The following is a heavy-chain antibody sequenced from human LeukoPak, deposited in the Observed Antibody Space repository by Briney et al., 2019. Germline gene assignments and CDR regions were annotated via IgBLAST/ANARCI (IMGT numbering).Heavy chain of an antibody. CDR2: ISAFNGNT. Sequence: GASVKVSCKASGYTFTTYGVTWVRQAPGQGLEWMGWISAFNGNTNYAQKLQGRVTMTTDTSTSTAYMELSSLRSEDTAVYYCATGRNHNWDLDYWGQGTLVTVSS. V-gene: IGHV1-18*01. CDR1: GYTFTTYG. J-gene: IGHJ4*02. D-gene: IGHD1-1*01. CDR3: ATGRNHNWDLDY.